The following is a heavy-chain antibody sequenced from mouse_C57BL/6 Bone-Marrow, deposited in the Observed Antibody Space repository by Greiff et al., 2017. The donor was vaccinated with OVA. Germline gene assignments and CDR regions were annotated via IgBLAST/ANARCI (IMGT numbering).Heavy chain of an antibody. V-gene: IGHV5-15*01. Sequence: EVQRVESGGGLVQPGGSLKLSCAASGFTFSDYGMAWVRQAPRKGPEWVAFISNLAYSIYYADTVTGRFTISRENAKNTLYLEMSSLRSEDTAMYYCARRDYGSPWYFDVWGTGTTVTVSS. CDR3: ARRDYGSPWYFDV. J-gene: IGHJ1*03. CDR1: GFTFSDYG. D-gene: IGHD1-1*01. CDR2: ISNLAYSI.